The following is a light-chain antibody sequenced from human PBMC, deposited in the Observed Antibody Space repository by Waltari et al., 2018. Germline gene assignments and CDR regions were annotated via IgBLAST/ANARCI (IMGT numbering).Light chain of an antibody. V-gene: IGLV1-47*01. CDR2: RNN. CDR1: TSNIGRNY. Sequence: QSVLTQPPSASGTPGQRVTISCSGSTSNIGRNYVYWYQQFPGTAPKLLVYRNNERPSGFADRSSGSKSGTSSSLAISGLRSEDEADYYCATWDGSLTAWVFGGGTKVTVL. CDR3: ATWDGSLTAWV. J-gene: IGLJ3*02.